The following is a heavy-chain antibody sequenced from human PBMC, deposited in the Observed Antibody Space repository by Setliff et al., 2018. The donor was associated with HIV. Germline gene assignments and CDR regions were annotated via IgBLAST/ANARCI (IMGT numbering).Heavy chain of an antibody. CDR2: IYASGST. Sequence: SETLSLTCNVSDDSFSTNYWSWVRQPPGKGLEWIGYIYASGSTNYNPSLKSRVTISVDTSQNQFSLKLTSVTAADTAVYYCARLRQWLAFFDSWGQGTLVTVSS. J-gene: IGHJ4*02. CDR1: DDSFSTNY. D-gene: IGHD6-19*01. V-gene: IGHV4-4*08. CDR3: ARLRQWLAFFDS.